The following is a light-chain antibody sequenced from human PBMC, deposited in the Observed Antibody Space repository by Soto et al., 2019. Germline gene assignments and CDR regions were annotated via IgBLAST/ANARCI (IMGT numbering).Light chain of an antibody. CDR2: AAS. J-gene: IGKJ4*01. CDR1: QSVSSY. Sequence: EIVLTQSPATLSLSPGERATLSCRASQSVSSYLAWYQQKPGQAPRLLIYAASNRATGFPARFSGSGSGTDFTLPITSLEPDDFAVCYCQQRRTWPLTFGGATNVEIK. CDR3: QQRRTWPLT. V-gene: IGKV3-11*01.